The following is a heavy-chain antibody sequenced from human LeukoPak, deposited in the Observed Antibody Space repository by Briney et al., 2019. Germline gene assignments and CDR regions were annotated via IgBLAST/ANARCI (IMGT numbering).Heavy chain of an antibody. CDR2: LSAGGGST. V-gene: IGHV3-23*01. Sequence: PGGSLRLSCAASGFTFSNYAMNWVRQAPGKGLEWVSGLSAGGGSTYYADSVKGRFTISRDNSENILYLEMNNLRVEDTAVYYCVKDRYCSGGSCYADALDIWGQGTLVTVSS. D-gene: IGHD2-15*01. CDR1: GFTFSNYA. CDR3: VKDRYCSGGSCYADALDI. J-gene: IGHJ3*02.